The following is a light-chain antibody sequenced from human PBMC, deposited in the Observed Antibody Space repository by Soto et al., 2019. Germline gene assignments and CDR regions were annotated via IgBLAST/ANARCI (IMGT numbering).Light chain of an antibody. CDR3: QHSGT. J-gene: IGKJ1*01. V-gene: IGKV1-5*03. Sequence: DIQMTQSPSTLSASVGDRVTITCRASQSISSWLAWYQQKPGKAPKLLIYKASSLESGVPSRFSGSGSGTVFTLTISSLQPDDFATYYCQHSGTFGQGTKVEIK. CDR1: QSISSW. CDR2: KAS.